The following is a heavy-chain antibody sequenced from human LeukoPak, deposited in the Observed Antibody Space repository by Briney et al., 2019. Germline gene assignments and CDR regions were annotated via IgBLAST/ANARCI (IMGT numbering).Heavy chain of an antibody. D-gene: IGHD3-10*01. CDR2: ISSSGSTI. CDR3: ARDLALWFGGLVGAFDI. CDR1: GFTFSDYY. J-gene: IGHJ3*02. Sequence: GGSLRLSCAASGFTFSDYYMSWIRQAPGKGLEWDSYISSSGSTIYYADSVKGRFTISRDNAKNSLYLQMNSLRAEDTAVYYCARDLALWFGGLVGAFDIWGQGTMVTVSS. V-gene: IGHV3-11*04.